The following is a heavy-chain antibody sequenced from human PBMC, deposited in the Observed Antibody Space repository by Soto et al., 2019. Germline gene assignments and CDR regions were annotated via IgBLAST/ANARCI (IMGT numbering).Heavy chain of an antibody. CDR3: AKQDGDGRYYFDY. J-gene: IGHJ4*02. D-gene: IGHD4-17*01. V-gene: IGHV5-51*01. Sequence: GESLKISCQGSGYSFTFYWIAWVRQMPGKGLEWMGIIYPGDSDTRYSPSFQGQVTISADKSISTAYLHWNSLKASDTAIYYCAKQDGDGRYYFDYWSEGNVVTVSS. CDR2: IYPGDSDT. CDR1: GYSFTFYW.